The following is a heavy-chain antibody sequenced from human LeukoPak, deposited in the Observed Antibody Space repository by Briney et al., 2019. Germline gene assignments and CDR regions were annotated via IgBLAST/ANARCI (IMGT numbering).Heavy chain of an antibody. CDR3: ARSSYSSGWYWFDP. Sequence: GESLQISFQGSGYSFTSYWIGWVRQMPGKGLEWMGIIYPGDSDTRYSPSFQGQVTISADKSISTAYLQWSSLKASDTAMYYCARSSYSSGWYWFDPWGQGTLVTVSS. D-gene: IGHD6-19*01. V-gene: IGHV5-51*01. J-gene: IGHJ5*02. CDR2: IYPGDSDT. CDR1: GYSFTSYW.